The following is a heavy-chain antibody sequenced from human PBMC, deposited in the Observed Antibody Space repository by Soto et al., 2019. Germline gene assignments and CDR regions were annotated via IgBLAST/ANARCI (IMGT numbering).Heavy chain of an antibody. V-gene: IGHV1-8*01. J-gene: IGHJ6*02. CDR1: GYTFTSYD. CDR3: AREQSVPAAIKVYYGMDV. D-gene: IGHD2-2*01. Sequence: ASVKVSCKASGYTFTSYDINWVRQATGQGLEWMGWMTPNSGNTGYAQKFQGRVTMTRNTSISTAYMELCSLRSEDTAVYYCAREQSVPAAIKVYYGMDVWRQGTTVTVSS. CDR2: MTPNSGNT.